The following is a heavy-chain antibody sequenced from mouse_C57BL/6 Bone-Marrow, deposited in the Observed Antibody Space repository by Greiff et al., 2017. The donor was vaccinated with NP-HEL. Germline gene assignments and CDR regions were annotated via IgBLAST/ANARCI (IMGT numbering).Heavy chain of an antibody. CDR2: ISYDGSN. CDR1: GYSITSGYY. J-gene: IGHJ2*01. Sequence: EVQVVESGPGLVKPSQSLSLTCSVTGYSITSGYYWNWIRQFPGKKLEWMGYISYDGSNKYNPSLKNRISITRDTSKNQFFLKLNSVTTEDTATYYCARGVDYWGQGTTLTVSS. CDR3: ARGVDY. V-gene: IGHV3-6*01.